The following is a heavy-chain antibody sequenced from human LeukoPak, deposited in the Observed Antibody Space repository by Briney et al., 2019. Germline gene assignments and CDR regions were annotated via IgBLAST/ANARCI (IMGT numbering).Heavy chain of an antibody. CDR3: ARAGVPAAIDY. CDR2: ISSSGSTI. Sequence: PGGSLRHSCAASGFTFSSYEMNWVRQAPGKGLEWVSYISSSGSTIYYADSVKGRFTISRDNAKNSLYLQMNSLRAEDTAVYYCARAGVPAAIDYWGQGTLVTVSS. D-gene: IGHD2-2*01. CDR1: GFTFSSYE. J-gene: IGHJ4*02. V-gene: IGHV3-48*03.